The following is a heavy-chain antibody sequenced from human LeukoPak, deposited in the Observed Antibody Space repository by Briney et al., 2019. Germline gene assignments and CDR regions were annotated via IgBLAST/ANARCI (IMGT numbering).Heavy chain of an antibody. CDR1: GGSISSGNYY. D-gene: IGHD1-14*01. CDR2: IYINGST. V-gene: IGHV4-61*02. Sequence: SETLSLTCTVSGGSISSGNYYWSWDRQPAGKGLEWIGRIYINGSTNYNPSLKSRVTISVDTSKNQFSLKLSSVTAADTAVYYCAGGSGDAFDIWGQGTMVTVSS. J-gene: IGHJ3*02. CDR3: AGGSGDAFDI.